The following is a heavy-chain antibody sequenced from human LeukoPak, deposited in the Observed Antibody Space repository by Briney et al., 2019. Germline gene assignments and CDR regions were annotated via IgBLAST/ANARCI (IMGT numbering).Heavy chain of an antibody. Sequence: GGSLRLSCAASGSTFSTYYMTWVRQAPGKGLERVANINQDGSEKYYVDSVKGRFTISRDNAKNSLSLQMNSLRAEDTAVYSCARTRVSGGTFYHPFDYWGQGTLVTVSS. CDR2: INQDGSEK. CDR3: ARTRVSGGTFYHPFDY. J-gene: IGHJ4*02. V-gene: IGHV3-7*01. D-gene: IGHD2-15*01. CDR1: GSTFSTYY.